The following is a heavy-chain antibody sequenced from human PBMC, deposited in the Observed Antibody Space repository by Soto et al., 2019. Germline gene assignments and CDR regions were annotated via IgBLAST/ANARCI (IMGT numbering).Heavy chain of an antibody. CDR1: GFTFSSYW. Sequence: GGSLRLSCAASGFTFSSYWMSWVRQAPGKGLEWVANIKQDGSEKYYVDSVKGRFTISRDNAKNSLYLQMNSLRAEDTAVYYCARDGEYSSGWYYYYYGMDVWGQGTTVTVS. CDR2: IKQDGSEK. CDR3: ARDGEYSSGWYYYYYGMDV. V-gene: IGHV3-7*01. D-gene: IGHD6-19*01. J-gene: IGHJ6*02.